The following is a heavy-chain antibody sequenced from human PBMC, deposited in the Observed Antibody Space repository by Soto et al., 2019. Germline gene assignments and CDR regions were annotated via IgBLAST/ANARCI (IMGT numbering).Heavy chain of an antibody. V-gene: IGHV1-58*01. CDR3: ARYYDSSGYYPDY. Sequence: SVEVSCKXSGFTFTSSAVQWVRQARGQRLEWIGWIVVGSGNTNYAQKLQGRVTMTTDTSTSTAYMELRSLRSDDTAVYYCARYYDSSGYYPDYWGQGTLVTVS. J-gene: IGHJ4*02. CDR2: IVVGSGNT. D-gene: IGHD3-22*01. CDR1: GFTFTSSA.